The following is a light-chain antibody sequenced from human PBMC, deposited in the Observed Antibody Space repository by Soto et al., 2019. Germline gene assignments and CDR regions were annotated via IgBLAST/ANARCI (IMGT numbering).Light chain of an antibody. CDR3: SSCTSSNTYVV. CDR2: DVN. Sequence: QSALTQPASVSGSPGQSITISCTGTSSDVGGYDYVSWYQHHPGKAPKLMIYDVNHRPSGVSNRFSGSKSGNTASLTISGLQAEDEADYYCSSCTSSNTYVVFGGGTKLTVL. CDR1: SSDVGGYDY. J-gene: IGLJ2*01. V-gene: IGLV2-14*03.